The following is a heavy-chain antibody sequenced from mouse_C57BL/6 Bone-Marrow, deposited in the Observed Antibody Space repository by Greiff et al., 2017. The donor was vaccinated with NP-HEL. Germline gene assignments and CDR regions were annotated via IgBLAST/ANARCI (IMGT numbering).Heavy chain of an antibody. CDR2: INPNNGGT. D-gene: IGHD1-1*01. CDR1: GYTFTDYY. V-gene: IGHV1-26*01. Sequence: EVKLQQSGPELVKPGASVKISCKASGYTFTDYYMNWVKQSHGKSLEWIGDINPNNGGTSYNQKFKGKATLTVDKSSSTAYMELRSLTSEDSAVYYCARPNYGSSYVWYFDVWGTGTTVTVSS. J-gene: IGHJ1*03. CDR3: ARPNYGSSYVWYFDV.